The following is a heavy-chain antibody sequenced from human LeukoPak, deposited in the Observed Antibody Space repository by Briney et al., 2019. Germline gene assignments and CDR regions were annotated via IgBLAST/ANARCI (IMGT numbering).Heavy chain of an antibody. CDR3: TTDPSIVVVPAADNWFDP. CDR1: GFTFSNAW. D-gene: IGHD2-2*01. V-gene: IGHV3-15*01. CDR2: IKSKTDGGTT. J-gene: IGHJ5*02. Sequence: GGSLRLSCAASGFTFSNAWMSWVRQAPGKGLEWVGRIKSKTDGGTTDYAAPVKGRFTISRDDSKNTLYLQMNSLKTEDTAVYYYTTDPSIVVVPAADNWFDPWGQGTLVTVSS.